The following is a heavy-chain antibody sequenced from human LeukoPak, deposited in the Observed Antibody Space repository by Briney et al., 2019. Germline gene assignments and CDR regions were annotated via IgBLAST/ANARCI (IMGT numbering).Heavy chain of an antibody. J-gene: IGHJ4*02. CDR1: GGSISSSSHY. CDR2: IYYSGST. CDR3: ARVVGATFY. Sequence: SETLSLTCTVSGGSISSSSHYWGWIRQPPGKGLEWIGSIYYSGSTYYNPSLKSRVTISVDTSKNQFSLKLSSVTAADTAVYYCARVVGATFYWGQGTLVTVSS. V-gene: IGHV4-39*07. D-gene: IGHD1-26*01.